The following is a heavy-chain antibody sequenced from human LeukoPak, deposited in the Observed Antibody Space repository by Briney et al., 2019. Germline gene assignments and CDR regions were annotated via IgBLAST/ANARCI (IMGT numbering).Heavy chain of an antibody. D-gene: IGHD6-19*01. CDR1: GFSFNSYW. J-gene: IGHJ4*02. CDR2: IDPAGPDT. CDR3: GRFGYVAGIDL. Sequence: GGSLRPSCAASGFSFNSYWMTWVRQPPGRGLEWVDNIDPAGPDTYHADPVKGRFTISKDDAKNLVYLQMNTLRAEDTAVYSCGRFGYVAGIDLWGQGTLVTVSS. V-gene: IGHV3-7*01.